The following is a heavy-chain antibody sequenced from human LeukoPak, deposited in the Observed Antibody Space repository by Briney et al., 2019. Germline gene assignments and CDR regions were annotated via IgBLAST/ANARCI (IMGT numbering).Heavy chain of an antibody. J-gene: IGHJ6*02. Sequence: PGGSLRLSCAASGFTFSSYGTHWVRQAPGKGLEWVAFIRYDGSNKYYADSVKGRFTISRDNSKSTLYLQMNSLRAEDTAVYYCAKVPTTVTFYYYYYGMDVWGQGTTVTVSS. CDR3: AKVPTTVTFYYYYYGMDV. CDR2: IRYDGSNK. D-gene: IGHD4-17*01. CDR1: GFTFSSYG. V-gene: IGHV3-30*02.